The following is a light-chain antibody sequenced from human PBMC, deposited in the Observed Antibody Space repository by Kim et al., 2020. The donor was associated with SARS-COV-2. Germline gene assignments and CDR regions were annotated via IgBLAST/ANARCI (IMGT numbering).Light chain of an antibody. CDR3: QAWDISKLWV. CDR2: QDS. J-gene: IGLJ3*02. V-gene: IGLV3-1*01. Sequence: SYELTQPPSVSVSPGQTASITCSGDKLGDKYACWYQQKPGQSPVLVIYQDSKRPSGIPERFSGSNSGNTATLTISGTQAMDEADYYCQAWDISKLWVFGGGTQLTVL. CDR1: KLGDKY.